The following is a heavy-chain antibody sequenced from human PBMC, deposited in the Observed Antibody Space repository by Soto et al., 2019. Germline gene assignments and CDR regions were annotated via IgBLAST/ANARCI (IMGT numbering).Heavy chain of an antibody. D-gene: IGHD1-26*01. Sequence: QVQLVESGGGVVQPGRSLRLSCAASGFTFSSYAMHWVRQAPGKGLEWVAVISYDGSNKYYADSVKGRFTISRDNSKNTLDLQMDSRRAEDTAVYYCAREFSGSYFGSFDYWGQGTLVTVSS. V-gene: IGHV3-30-3*01. CDR3: AREFSGSYFGSFDY. CDR2: ISYDGSNK. CDR1: GFTFSSYA. J-gene: IGHJ4*02.